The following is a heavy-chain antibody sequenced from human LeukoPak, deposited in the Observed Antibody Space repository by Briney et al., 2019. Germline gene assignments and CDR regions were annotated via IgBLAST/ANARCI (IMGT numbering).Heavy chain of an antibody. V-gene: IGHV4-59*01. J-gene: IGHJ4*02. CDR2: IFYSGST. CDR3: VRANYFDY. Sequence: SETLSLTCTASGGSISSYYWSWIRQPPGKGLEWIGYIFYSGSTNYNPSLKSQVTILVDTSKNQFSLKLTSVTAADTAVYYCVRANYFDYWGQGTLVTVSS. CDR1: GGSISSYY.